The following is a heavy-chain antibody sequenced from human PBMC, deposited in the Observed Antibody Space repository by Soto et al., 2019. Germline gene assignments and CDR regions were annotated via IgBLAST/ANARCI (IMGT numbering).Heavy chain of an antibody. V-gene: IGHV4-30-4*01. D-gene: IGHD3-9*01. J-gene: IGHJ6*02. CDR2: IYYSGST. Sequence: QVQLQESGPGLVKPSQTLSLTCTVSGGSISSGDYYWSWIRQPPGKGLEWIGYIYYSGSTYYNPSLKSRVTISVDTSKNQFSLKLRSVTAADTAVYYCARDHYVYDILTGYGYYYGMDVWGQGTTVTVSS. CDR3: ARDHYVYDILTGYGYYYGMDV. CDR1: GGSISSGDYY.